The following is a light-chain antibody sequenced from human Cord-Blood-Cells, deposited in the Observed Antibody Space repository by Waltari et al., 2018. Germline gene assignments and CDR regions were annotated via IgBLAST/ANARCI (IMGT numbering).Light chain of an antibody. J-gene: IGLJ3*02. V-gene: IGLV2-11*01. Sequence: QSALTQPRSVSGSPGPSVTISCTGTSSYVGGYTLVSWYQQHTGKAPKLMIYDVSNRPSGVPDRFSGSKSGNTASLTISGLQAEDEADYYCCSYAGSYTFWVFGGGTKLTVL. CDR3: CSYAGSYTFWV. CDR2: DVS. CDR1: SSYVGGYTL.